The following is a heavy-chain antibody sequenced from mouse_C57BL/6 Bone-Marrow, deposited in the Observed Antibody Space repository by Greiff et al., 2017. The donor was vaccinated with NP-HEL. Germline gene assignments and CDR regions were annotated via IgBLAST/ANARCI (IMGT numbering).Heavy chain of an antibody. CDR3: AGPLFLRSYFDD. CDR1: GYTFTSYG. V-gene: IGHV1-81*01. J-gene: IGHJ1*03. CDR2: IFPRSGST. Sequence: VQLQQSGAELARPGASVKLSCKASGYTFTSYGISWVKQRTGKGLEWIGEIFPRSGSTYYNEKFKGKATLTADKSSSTAYMELRSLTSEESAVYFCAGPLFLRSYFDDWGTGTTVTVSS. D-gene: IGHD1-1*01.